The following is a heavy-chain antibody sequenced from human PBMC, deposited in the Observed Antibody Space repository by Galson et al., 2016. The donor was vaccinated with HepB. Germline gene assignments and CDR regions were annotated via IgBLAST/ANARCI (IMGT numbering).Heavy chain of an antibody. CDR2: IIPFFGTT. CDR1: GGTFSSYA. D-gene: IGHD3-9*01. J-gene: IGHJ4*02. CDR3: AREPRPLVTGPHFPY. Sequence: SVKVSCKASGGTFSSYAISWVRQAPGQGLEWMGGIIPFFGTTNYAQTFQDRVTITADESTSTAYMELRRLTSDDTAVYFCAREPRPLVTGPHFPYWGQGTLVTVAS. V-gene: IGHV1-69*13.